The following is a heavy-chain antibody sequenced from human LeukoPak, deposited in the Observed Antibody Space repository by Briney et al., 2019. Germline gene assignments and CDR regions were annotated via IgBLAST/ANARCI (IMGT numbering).Heavy chain of an antibody. CDR3: ARHRYYCDSSGSFDYGMDV. D-gene: IGHD3-22*01. V-gene: IGHV5-51*01. J-gene: IGHJ6*02. Sequence: GESQKISCKGSGYSFTSYWIGWVRQMPGKGLEWMGIIYPGDSDTRYSPSFQGQVTISADKSISTAYLQWSSLKASDTAMYYCARHRYYCDSSGSFDYGMDVWGQGTTVTVSS. CDR1: GYSFTSYW. CDR2: IYPGDSDT.